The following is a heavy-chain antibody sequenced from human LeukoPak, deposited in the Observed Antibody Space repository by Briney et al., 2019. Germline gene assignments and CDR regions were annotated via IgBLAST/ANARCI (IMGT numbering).Heavy chain of an antibody. V-gene: IGHV3-73*01. D-gene: IGHD1-26*01. CDR3: ARGSGSYGLFDY. CDR2: IRGKANSYAT. J-gene: IGHJ4*02. Sequence: GGSLRLSCAASGFTFSGSAMHWVRQASGKGLEWVGLIRGKANSYATAYAASVRGRFTISRDDSKNTAYLQMNSLRAEDTAVYYCARGSGSYGLFDYWGQGTLVTVSS. CDR1: GFTFSGSA.